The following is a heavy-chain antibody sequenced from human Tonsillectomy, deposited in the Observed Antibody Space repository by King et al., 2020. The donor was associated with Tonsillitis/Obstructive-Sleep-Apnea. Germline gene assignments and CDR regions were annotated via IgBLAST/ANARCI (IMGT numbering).Heavy chain of an antibody. Sequence: VQLVESGGGVVQPGRSLRLSCAASGFTFSSYAMHWVRQAPGKGLEWVAVISYDGSNKYYADSVKGRFTISRDNSKNKLYLQMNSLRAEDTAVYYCAREGRGYSYGSTFDIWGQGTMVTVSS. J-gene: IGHJ3*02. CDR2: ISYDGSNK. CDR3: AREGRGYSYGSTFDI. D-gene: IGHD5-18*01. V-gene: IGHV3-30*04. CDR1: GFTFSSYA.